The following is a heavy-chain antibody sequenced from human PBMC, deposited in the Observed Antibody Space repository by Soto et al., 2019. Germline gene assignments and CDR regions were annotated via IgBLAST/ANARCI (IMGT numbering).Heavy chain of an antibody. V-gene: IGHV3-9*01. D-gene: IGHD4-17*01. CDR2: IRWNSGSI. J-gene: IGHJ4*02. CDR1: GFTFDDYA. Sequence: EVQLVESGGGLVQPGRSLRLSCAASGFTFDDYAMHWVRQAPGKGLEWVSGIRWNSGSIGYADSVKGRFTISRDNAKNSLYLQMNSLRAEDTALYYCAKSNYGDYDGYFDYWGQGTLVTVSS. CDR3: AKSNYGDYDGYFDY.